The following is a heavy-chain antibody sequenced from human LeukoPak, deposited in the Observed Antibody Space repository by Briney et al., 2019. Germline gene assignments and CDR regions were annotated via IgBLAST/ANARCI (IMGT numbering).Heavy chain of an antibody. D-gene: IGHD6-19*01. CDR2: ISYDGSNK. V-gene: IGHV3-30-3*01. Sequence: GGSLRLSCAASGFTFSSYAMHWVRQAPGKGLEWVAVISYDGSNKYYADSVKGRFTISRDNSKNTLYLQMNSLRAEDTAVYYCARVQAVADHCYYYGMDVWGQGTTVTVSS. CDR3: ARVQAVADHCYYYGMDV. CDR1: GFTFSSYA. J-gene: IGHJ6*02.